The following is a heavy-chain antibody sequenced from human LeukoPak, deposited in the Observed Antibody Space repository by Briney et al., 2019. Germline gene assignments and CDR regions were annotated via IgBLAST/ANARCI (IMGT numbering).Heavy chain of an antibody. CDR2: IIPIFGTA. J-gene: IGHJ5*02. D-gene: IGHD6-6*01. CDR1: GGTFSSYA. Sequence: SVKVSCKASGGTFSSYAISWVRQAPGQGLEWMGGIIPIFGTANYAQKFQGRVTITTDESTSTAYMELSSLRSEDTAVYYCARESLSSSSSSSWFDPWGQGTLVTVSS. CDR3: ARESLSSSSSSSWFDP. V-gene: IGHV1-69*05.